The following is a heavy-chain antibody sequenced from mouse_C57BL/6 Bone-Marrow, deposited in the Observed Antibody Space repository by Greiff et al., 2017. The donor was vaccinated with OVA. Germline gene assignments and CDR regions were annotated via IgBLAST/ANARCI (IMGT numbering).Heavy chain of an antibody. D-gene: IGHD1-1*02. CDR1: GFNIKDYY. J-gene: IGHJ1*03. CDR2: IDPEAGDT. Sequence: VQLKQSGAELVKPGASVKLSCTASGFNIKDYYMHWVKQRTEQGLEWIGRIDPEAGDTKYAPKFQGKATITADTSSNTAYLQLSSLTSADTAVYYCALGVAYFDVWGTGTTVTVSS. V-gene: IGHV14-2*01. CDR3: ALGVAYFDV.